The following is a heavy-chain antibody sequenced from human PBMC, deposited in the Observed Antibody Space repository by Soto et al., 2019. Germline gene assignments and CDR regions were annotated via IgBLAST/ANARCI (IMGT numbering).Heavy chain of an antibody. CDR1: GYTFTSYD. V-gene: IGHV1-8*01. CDR3: ARASVAAHPPINY. J-gene: IGHJ4*02. Sequence: ASVKVSCKASGYTFTSYDINWVRQATGQGLEWMGWMNPNSGNTGYAQKFQGRVTMTRNTSISTAYMELSSLRSEDTAVYYCARASVAAHPPINYWGQGTLVTVSS. CDR2: MNPNSGNT. D-gene: IGHD6-6*01.